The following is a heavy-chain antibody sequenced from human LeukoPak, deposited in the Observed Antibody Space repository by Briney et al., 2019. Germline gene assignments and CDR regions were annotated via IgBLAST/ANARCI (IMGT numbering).Heavy chain of an antibody. CDR3: ARSLGSGGRMDV. CDR2: IGTTGDT. V-gene: IGHV3-13*01. J-gene: IGHJ6*03. CDR1: GFTFSSYY. D-gene: IGHD1-26*01. Sequence: GGSLRLSCAASGFTFSSYYMHWVRQATGKGLEWVSAIGTTGDTYYPGSVKGRFTNSRENAKNSLNLQMNSLRAGDTAVYYCARSLGSGGRMDVWGKGTTVTVSS.